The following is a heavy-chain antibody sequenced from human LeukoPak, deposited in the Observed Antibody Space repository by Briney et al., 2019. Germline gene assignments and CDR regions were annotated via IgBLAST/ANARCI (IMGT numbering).Heavy chain of an antibody. Sequence: SQTLSLTCTVSGGSISSGDSYWSWIRQPPGKGLEWIGYVYYSGSTKYNPSLNSRVTISVDTAQNEISLKLTSVTAADTAVYYCARDGYNFFDYWGQGTPVTVSP. V-gene: IGHV4-61*08. D-gene: IGHD5-24*01. J-gene: IGHJ4*02. CDR1: GGSISSGDSY. CDR3: ARDGYNFFDY. CDR2: VYYSGST.